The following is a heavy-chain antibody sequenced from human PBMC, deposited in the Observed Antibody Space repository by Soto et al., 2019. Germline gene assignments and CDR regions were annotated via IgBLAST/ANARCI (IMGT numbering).Heavy chain of an antibody. CDR3: AREGCSGGSCYSAMDYYYYGMDV. Sequence: QVQLVQSGAEVKKPGSSVKVSCKASGGTFSSYAISWVRQAPGQGLEWMGGIIPIFGTANYAQKFQGRVTITADESTSTAYMELSSLRAEDTAVYYCAREGCSGGSCYSAMDYYYYGMDVWGQGTTFTVSS. D-gene: IGHD2-15*01. CDR2: IIPIFGTA. V-gene: IGHV1-69*12. CDR1: GGTFSSYA. J-gene: IGHJ6*02.